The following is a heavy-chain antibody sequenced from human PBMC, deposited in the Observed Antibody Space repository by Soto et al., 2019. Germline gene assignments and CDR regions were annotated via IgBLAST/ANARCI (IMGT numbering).Heavy chain of an antibody. D-gene: IGHD6-25*01. J-gene: IGHJ6*03. CDR1: GFIFSSYA. CDR2: ISGSGGST. Sequence: EVQLLESGGGLVQPGGSLRLSCAASGFIFSSYALSWVRQVPGKGLEWVSGISGSGGSTYYADSVKGRFTISRDNSKSTLYLQMNSRRAEDTAVYYCAKAYSSGSDCYYNMDVWGKGTTVTVSS. CDR3: AKAYSSGSDCYYNMDV. V-gene: IGHV3-23*01.